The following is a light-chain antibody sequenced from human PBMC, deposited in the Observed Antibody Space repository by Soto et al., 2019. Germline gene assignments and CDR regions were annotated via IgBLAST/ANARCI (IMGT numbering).Light chain of an antibody. Sequence: EIVLTQSPDTLSLSPGERATPSCRASQSVSSNNLAWYQQRPGQAPRVVIYGASTRATGIPERFSGSGSGTDFTLTISRLESEDFAVYYCQQYGRSPFTLGPGTKVDIK. CDR3: QQYGRSPFT. V-gene: IGKV3-20*01. J-gene: IGKJ3*01. CDR2: GAS. CDR1: QSVSSNN.